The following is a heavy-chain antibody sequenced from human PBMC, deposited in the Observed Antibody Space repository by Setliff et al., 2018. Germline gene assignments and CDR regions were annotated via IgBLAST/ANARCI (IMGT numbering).Heavy chain of an antibody. D-gene: IGHD6-19*01. CDR3: ARASSGWYSAYYYYMDV. Sequence: SETLSLTCTVSGGSVNSGYDNWNWLRQPAGKGLEWIGHINRRGSTNFTPSLKSRVTISLDTSKNQFSLNLTSVTAADTAAYYCARASSGWYSAYYYYMDVWGKGTTVTV. CDR1: GGSVNSGYDN. J-gene: IGHJ6*03. V-gene: IGHV4-61*09. CDR2: INRRGST.